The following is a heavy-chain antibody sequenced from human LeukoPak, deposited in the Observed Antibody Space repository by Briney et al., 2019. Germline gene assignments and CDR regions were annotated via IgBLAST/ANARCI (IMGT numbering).Heavy chain of an antibody. CDR3: AGSSGWSNYYGMDV. Sequence: SVKVSCKASGGTFSSYAISWVRQAPGQGLEWMGGIIPIFGIANYAQMFQGRVTITADKSTSTAYMELSSMRSEDTAVYYCAGSSGWSNYYGMDVWGKGTTVTVSS. J-gene: IGHJ6*04. CDR2: IIPIFGIA. V-gene: IGHV1-69*10. CDR1: GGTFSSYA. D-gene: IGHD6-19*01.